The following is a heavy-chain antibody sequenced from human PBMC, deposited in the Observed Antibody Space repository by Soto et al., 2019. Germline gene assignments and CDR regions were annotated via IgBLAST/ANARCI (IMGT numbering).Heavy chain of an antibody. D-gene: IGHD1-1*01. CDR3: SCGPSCTHQLTRY. V-gene: IGHV1-69*13. J-gene: IGHJ1*01. Sequence: SSVKVFCKASGGMFYSSAINWVRQAPGRGREWMGGVVPMNGSPKYAQELPGRVTISADASATTAYMVLSGLKSEATAVYYCSCGPSCTHQLTRYRGRGSRVTVSS. CDR2: VVPMNGSP. CDR1: GGMFYSSA.